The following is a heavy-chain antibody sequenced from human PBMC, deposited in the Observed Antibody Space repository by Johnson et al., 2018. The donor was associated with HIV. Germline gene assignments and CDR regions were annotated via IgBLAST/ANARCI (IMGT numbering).Heavy chain of an antibody. V-gene: IGHV3-66*01. CDR2: IYSGGST. J-gene: IGHJ3*02. CDR1: GFTVSSNY. D-gene: IGHD3-22*01. Sequence: VQLVESGGGLVQPGGSLRLSCAASGFTVSSNYMSWVRQAPGKGLELVSVIYSGGSTYYADSVKGRFTISRDNSNNTLYLQMNSLRTEDTAVYYCAREHGPDEGYYDGRYYSGFDIWGQGTMVTVSS. CDR3: AREHGPDEGYYDGRYYSGFDI.